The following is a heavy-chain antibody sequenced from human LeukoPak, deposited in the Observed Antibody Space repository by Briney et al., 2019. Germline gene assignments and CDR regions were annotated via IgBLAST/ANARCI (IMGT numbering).Heavy chain of an antibody. V-gene: IGHV4-31*03. CDR2: IHSSGTT. D-gene: IGHD3-10*01. Sequence: SETLSLTCTVSGGSISRGGYYWSWIRQHPGKGLEWIGYIHSSGTTYYSPSLDSRVTISVDTSKNHFSLQLSSVIAADTAIYFCARDFRGGTGAIDNWGQGSLVTVSS. CDR1: GGSISRGGYY. CDR3: ARDFRGGTGAIDN. J-gene: IGHJ4*02.